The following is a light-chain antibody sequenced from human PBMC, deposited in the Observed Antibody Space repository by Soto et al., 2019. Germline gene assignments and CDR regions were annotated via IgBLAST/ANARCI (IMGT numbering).Light chain of an antibody. Sequence: DIQMTQSTSSVSASVGDRVTITCRASQAISTWLAWYQQNPGKAPKLLIYSASNLQSGVPSRFSGSGSGTDFTLTISSLQPEDFATYYCQQANSFPRTFGQGTKVEIK. CDR3: QQANSFPRT. CDR1: QAISTW. V-gene: IGKV1D-12*01. J-gene: IGKJ1*01. CDR2: SAS.